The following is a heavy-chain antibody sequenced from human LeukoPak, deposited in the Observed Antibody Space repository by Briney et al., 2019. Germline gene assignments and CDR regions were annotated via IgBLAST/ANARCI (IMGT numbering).Heavy chain of an antibody. Sequence: ASVKVSCKASGYTFTGYYMHWVRQAPGQGLEWMGWINPNSGGTNYAQKFQGRVTMTRDTSISTAYMELSRLRSDDTAVYYCARGQQLAPGAFDIWGQGTMVTVSS. CDR1: GYTFTGYY. CDR3: ARGQQLAPGAFDI. V-gene: IGHV1-2*02. J-gene: IGHJ3*02. CDR2: INPNSGGT. D-gene: IGHD6-13*01.